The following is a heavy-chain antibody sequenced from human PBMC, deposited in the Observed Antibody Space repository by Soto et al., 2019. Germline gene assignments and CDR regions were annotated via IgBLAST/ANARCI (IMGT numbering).Heavy chain of an antibody. V-gene: IGHV3-23*01. Sequence: GGSLRLSCAASGFTFSIYAMTWVRQSPGKGLEWVSSMSRTGDNTYYADSVRGRFTISRDNSKNTLYLQMNTLRPEDTGVYYCARVTPGDNLYYFSGLDFWGQGTSVTVSS. CDR2: MSRTGDNT. CDR3: ARVTPGDNLYYFSGLDF. CDR1: GFTFSIYA. J-gene: IGHJ6*02. D-gene: IGHD1-1*01.